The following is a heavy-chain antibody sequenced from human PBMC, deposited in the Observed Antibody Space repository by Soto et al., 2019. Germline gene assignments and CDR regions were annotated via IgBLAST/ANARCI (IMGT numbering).Heavy chain of an antibody. Sequence: SETLSLTCTVSGVSINSGDYYWSWIRQPPGKGLEWIGYIYYSGSTYYNPSLKSRATLSLDTSKNQFSLRLSSVTAADTAVFYCARCPPDRFDPWGQGTMVTV. J-gene: IGHJ5*02. CDR3: ARCPPDRFDP. CDR2: IYYSGST. CDR1: GVSINSGDYY. V-gene: IGHV4-30-4*01.